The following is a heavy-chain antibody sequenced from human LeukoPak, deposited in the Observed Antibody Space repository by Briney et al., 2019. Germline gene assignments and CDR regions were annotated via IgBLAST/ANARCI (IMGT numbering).Heavy chain of an antibody. V-gene: IGHV3-21*01. CDR3: ARDIYSSSWNFDY. CDR1: GFTVSSNY. CDR2: ISSSSSYI. D-gene: IGHD6-13*01. Sequence: GGSLRLSCAASGFTVSSNYMSWVRQAPGKGLEWVSSISSSSSYIYYADSVKGRFTISRDNAKNSLYLQMNSLRAEDTAVYYCARDIYSSSWNFDYWGQGTLVTVSS. J-gene: IGHJ4*02.